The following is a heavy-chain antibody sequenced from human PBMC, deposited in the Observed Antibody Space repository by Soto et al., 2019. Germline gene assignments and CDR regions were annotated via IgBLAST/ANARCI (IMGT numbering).Heavy chain of an antibody. V-gene: IGHV4-38-2*01. D-gene: IGHD1-1*01. CDR1: GYAISSGFY. CDR3: ARVRTVRMSGSPGHS. J-gene: IGHJ4*02. CDR2: TYNTGTT. Sequence: SETLCLTCDVSGYAISSGFYWAWLRQPHGKRLARLGNTYNTGTTYYNPSLRSRVTISVDTSKNQFFLRLSCVTAADMAVFYCARVRTVRMSGSPGHSWGQGTLVTVSS.